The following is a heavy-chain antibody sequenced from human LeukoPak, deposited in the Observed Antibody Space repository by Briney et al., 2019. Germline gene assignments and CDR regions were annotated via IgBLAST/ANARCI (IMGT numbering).Heavy chain of an antibody. J-gene: IGHJ4*02. CDR1: GASFSGYY. CDR2: INHSGST. CDR3: AGVFRYVWGSYRYTR. D-gene: IGHD3-16*02. V-gene: IGHV4-34*01. Sequence: PSETLSLTCAVYGASFSGYYWSWVRQPPGKGLEWLGEINHSGSTNYNPSLKSRVTISVDTSKNQFSLKLSSVSAADTAVYYCAGVFRYVWGSYRYTRWGQGTLVTVSS.